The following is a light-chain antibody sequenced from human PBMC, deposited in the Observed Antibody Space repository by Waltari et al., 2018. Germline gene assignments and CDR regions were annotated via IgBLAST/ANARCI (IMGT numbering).Light chain of an antibody. CDR1: HDIGNR. CDR3: QQAKRFPIT. CDR2: GTS. Sequence: DIQMTQSPSSVSASVGDRVPIPCRASHDIGNRFDWYQQKPGKTPNLLIYGTSSLQAGVPSRFSGSGSGTEFTLTISSLQPEDFATYYCQQAKRFPITFGPGTKVDIK. J-gene: IGKJ3*01. V-gene: IGKV1-12*01.